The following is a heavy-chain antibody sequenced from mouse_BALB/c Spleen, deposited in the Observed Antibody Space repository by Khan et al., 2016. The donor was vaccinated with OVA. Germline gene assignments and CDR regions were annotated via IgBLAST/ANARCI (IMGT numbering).Heavy chain of an antibody. CDR2: IDPYDSDT. CDR3: ARSPFDY. J-gene: IGHJ3*01. V-gene: IGHV1-52*01. Sequence: QVQLQQSGTELVRPGTSVKLSCKASGYTFTSYWMNWIKQRPEQGLEWIGRIDPYDSDTHYNQKFKDKATLTVDKSSNTAYMQLTSLTSEDSAVYYCARSPFDYWGQGTLVTVSA. CDR1: GYTFTSYW.